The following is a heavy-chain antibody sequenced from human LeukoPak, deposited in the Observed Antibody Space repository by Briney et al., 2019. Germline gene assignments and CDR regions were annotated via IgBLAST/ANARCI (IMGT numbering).Heavy chain of an antibody. Sequence: SETLSLTCTVSGGSISSYYWSWIRQPPGKGLEWIGYIYYSGSTNYNPSLKSRVTISVDTSKNQFSLKLSSVTAADTAVYYCARAPYNPIPDAFDIWGQGTMVTVSS. CDR2: IYYSGST. V-gene: IGHV4-59*01. D-gene: IGHD5-24*01. CDR3: ARAPYNPIPDAFDI. J-gene: IGHJ3*02. CDR1: GGSISSYY.